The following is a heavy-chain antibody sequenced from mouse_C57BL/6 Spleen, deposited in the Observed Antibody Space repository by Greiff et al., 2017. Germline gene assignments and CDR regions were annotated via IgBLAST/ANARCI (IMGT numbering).Heavy chain of an antibody. CDR3: TYGSFAY. Sequence: EVQLQQSGAELVRPGASVKLSCTASGFNIKDDYMHWVKQRPEQGLEWIGWIDPENGDTEYASKFQGKAPITADTSSNTAYLQLSSLTSEDTAVYYCTYGSFAYWGQGTLVTVSA. J-gene: IGHJ3*01. D-gene: IGHD2-2*01. CDR2: IDPENGDT. V-gene: IGHV14-4*01. CDR1: GFNIKDDY.